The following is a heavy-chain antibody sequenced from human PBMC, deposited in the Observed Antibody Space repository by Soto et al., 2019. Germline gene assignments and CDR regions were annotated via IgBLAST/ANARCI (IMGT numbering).Heavy chain of an antibody. V-gene: IGHV3-53*01. Sequence: GGSLRLSCAASGFTVISDYMSWVRQAPGKGLEWVSVIYTGGSTYYADSVKGRFTFSRDNSKNTLYLQMNSLRAEDTAVYYCARAYGGNPALFDPWGQGTLVTVSS. CDR2: IYTGGST. D-gene: IGHD4-17*01. CDR1: GFTVISDY. J-gene: IGHJ5*02. CDR3: ARAYGGNPALFDP.